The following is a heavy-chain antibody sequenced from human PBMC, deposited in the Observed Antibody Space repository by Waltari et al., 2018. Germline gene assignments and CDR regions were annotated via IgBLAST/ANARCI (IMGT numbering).Heavy chain of an antibody. V-gene: IGHV4-39*01. J-gene: IGHJ3*01. D-gene: IGHD5-12*01. CDR2: MSYSGAA. CDR1: GVSITRSRHY. Sequence: QLQLQESGPGLVKPSETLSLTCSVSGVSITRSRHYWGWIRQPPGQGLKWIATMSYSGAAYSSPSLKSRVTVSRDTSKNQLSLKLDSVSAADTALYYCATYIGASLGTAAFDVWGQGTMVTVSS. CDR3: ATYIGASLGTAAFDV.